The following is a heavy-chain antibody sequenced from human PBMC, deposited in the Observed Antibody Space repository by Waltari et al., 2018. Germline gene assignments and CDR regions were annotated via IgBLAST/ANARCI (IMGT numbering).Heavy chain of an antibody. V-gene: IGHV1-2*02. J-gene: IGHJ4*02. CDR3: ARDWLAADGDY. CDR2: INPNSGGT. CDR1: GYTFTGYD. D-gene: IGHD6-13*01. Sequence: QVQLVQSGAEVKKPGASVKVSCKASGYTFTGYDMHWVRQAPGQGLEWMGWINPNSGGTNYAQNVQGRVTMTRDTSISTAYMELSRLRSDDTAVYYCARDWLAADGDYWGQGTLVTVSS.